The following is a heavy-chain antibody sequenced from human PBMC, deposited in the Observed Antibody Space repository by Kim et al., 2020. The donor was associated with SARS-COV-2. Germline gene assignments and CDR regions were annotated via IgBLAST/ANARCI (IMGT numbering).Heavy chain of an antibody. J-gene: IGHJ4*02. D-gene: IGHD3-9*01. V-gene: IGHV3-33*01. Sequence: YAYSVKGRFTTSRDNSKNTLYLQMNSLRAEDTAVYYCARGDMTGGYYFDYWGQGTLVTVSS. CDR3: ARGDMTGGYYFDY.